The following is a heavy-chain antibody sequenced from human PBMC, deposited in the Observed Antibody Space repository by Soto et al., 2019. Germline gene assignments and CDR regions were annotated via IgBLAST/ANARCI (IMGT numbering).Heavy chain of an antibody. D-gene: IGHD3-10*01. CDR3: AREPFGRFDP. V-gene: IGHV1-69*01. CDR2: IIPVFGTT. J-gene: IGHJ5*02. Sequence: QMQLVQSGPEVKKPGSSVKVSCKASGDSFASNAVTWVRKPPGQGLEWMGAIIPVFGTTNYTQKFQGRVTITADDSTTTAYMELSSLRSDDTAVYYCAREPFGRFDPWGQGTLVTVSS. CDR1: GDSFASNA.